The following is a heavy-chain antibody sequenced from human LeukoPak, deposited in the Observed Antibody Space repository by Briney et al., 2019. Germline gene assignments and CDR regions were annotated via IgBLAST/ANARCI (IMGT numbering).Heavy chain of an antibody. J-gene: IGHJ4*02. CDR2: IKEDGGEE. D-gene: IGHD3/OR15-3a*01. V-gene: IGHV3-7*01. CDR3: ATMIFGGGFDY. CDR1: GFTFSSYW. Sequence: GGSLRLSCVASGFTFSSYWMSWVRQAPGEGLEWVANIKEDGGEENYVDSVKGRFTISRDNAKKSLYLQMNSLRAEDTALYYCATMIFGGGFDYWGQGTLVTVSS.